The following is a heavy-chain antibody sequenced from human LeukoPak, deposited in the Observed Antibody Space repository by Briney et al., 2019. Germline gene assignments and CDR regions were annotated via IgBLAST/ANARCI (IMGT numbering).Heavy chain of an antibody. CDR3: AGGSDYGDPYPNDY. Sequence: PGRSLRLSCAASGFTFSSYGMHWVRQAPGKGLEWVAVIWYDGSNKYYADSVKGRFTISRDNAKNSLYLQMNSLRAEDTAVYYCAGGSDYGDPYPNDYWGQGTLVTVSS. D-gene: IGHD4-17*01. J-gene: IGHJ4*02. CDR1: GFTFSSYG. V-gene: IGHV3-33*03. CDR2: IWYDGSNK.